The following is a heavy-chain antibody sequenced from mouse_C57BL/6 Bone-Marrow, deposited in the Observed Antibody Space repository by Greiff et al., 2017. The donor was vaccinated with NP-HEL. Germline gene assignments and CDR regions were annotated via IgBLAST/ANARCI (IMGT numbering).Heavy chain of an antibody. CDR3: ANHYYGSSYSDY. V-gene: IGHV1-81*01. CDR1: GYTFTSYG. Sequence: VKLVESGAELARPGASVKLSCKASGYTFTSYGISWVKQRTGQGLEWIGEIYPRSGNTYYNEKFKGKATLTADKSSSTAYMELRSLTSEDSAVYFCANHYYGSSYSDYWGQGTTLTVSS. D-gene: IGHD1-1*01. CDR2: IYPRSGNT. J-gene: IGHJ2*01.